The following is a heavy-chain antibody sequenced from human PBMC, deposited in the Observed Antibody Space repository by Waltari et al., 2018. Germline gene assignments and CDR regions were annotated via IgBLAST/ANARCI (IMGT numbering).Heavy chain of an antibody. Sequence: EVQLVESGGGLVQPGGSLRLSCAASGFTFSSYSMNWVRQAPGKGLEWVSYISSSSSTIYYADSVKGRVTISRDNAKNSLYLQMNSLRAEDTAVYYCARAYDYGDRGWFDPWGQGTLVTVSS. J-gene: IGHJ5*02. CDR1: GFTFSSYS. D-gene: IGHD4-17*01. CDR3: ARAYDYGDRGWFDP. V-gene: IGHV3-48*01. CDR2: ISSSSSTI.